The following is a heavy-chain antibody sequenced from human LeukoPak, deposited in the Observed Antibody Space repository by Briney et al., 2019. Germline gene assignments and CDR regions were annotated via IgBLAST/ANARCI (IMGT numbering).Heavy chain of an antibody. Sequence: GAAVKVSCKASGYTFTGYYMHWLRQAPGQGMEWMGWINPSSGGTNYAQQLQGRVTMSRDTSISTAYMEMSRLRSEDTAVYYCASTEKKRPTYILDYWGQGTLVTVSS. CDR2: INPSSGGT. CDR1: GYTFTGYY. CDR3: ASTEKKRPTYILDY. V-gene: IGHV1-2*02. D-gene: IGHD1-14*01. J-gene: IGHJ4*02.